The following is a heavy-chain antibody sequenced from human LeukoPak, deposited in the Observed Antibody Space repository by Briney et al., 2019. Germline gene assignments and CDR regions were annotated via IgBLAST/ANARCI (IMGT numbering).Heavy chain of an antibody. CDR3: AKAGIGVVGYFDY. Sequence: GGSLRLSCAASGFTFSSYSMNWVRQAPGKGLEWVSAIRGSGGGTYYADSVKGRFTISRDNSKNTLYLQMNSLRDEDTALYYCAKAGIGVVGYFDYWGQGTLVTVSS. J-gene: IGHJ4*02. V-gene: IGHV3-23*01. CDR1: GFTFSSYS. D-gene: IGHD6-19*01. CDR2: IRGSGGGT.